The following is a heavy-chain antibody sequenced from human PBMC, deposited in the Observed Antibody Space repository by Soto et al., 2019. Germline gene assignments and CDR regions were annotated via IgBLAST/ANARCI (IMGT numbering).Heavy chain of an antibody. J-gene: IGHJ6*02. V-gene: IGHV4-4*07. D-gene: IGHD1-26*01. CDR3: ARDLSGTGLDI. CDR2: VYSTGGV. CDR1: GDSIGRFY. Sequence: QLQLHESGPGLVKPSETLSLTCNVSGDSIGRFYWCWIRQSAGKGVEWIGRVYSTGGVSYNPAFKGRVTISLDRSNNHVSLEMNSVPAADTAVYFCARDLSGTGLDIWGRGTRVSVSS.